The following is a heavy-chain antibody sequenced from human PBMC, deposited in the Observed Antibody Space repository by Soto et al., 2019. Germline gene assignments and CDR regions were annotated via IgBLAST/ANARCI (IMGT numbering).Heavy chain of an antibody. J-gene: IGHJ6*02. CDR3: ARDSSRKYYYYYYGMDV. V-gene: IGHV4-59*01. CDR1: GGSISSYY. CDR2: IYYSGST. Sequence: SETLSLTCTVSGGSISSYYWSWIRQPPGKGLEWIGYIYYSGSTNYNPSLKSRVTISVDTSKNQFSLKLSSVTAADTAVYYCARDSSRKYYYYYYGMDVWGQGTTVTVSS. D-gene: IGHD6-13*01.